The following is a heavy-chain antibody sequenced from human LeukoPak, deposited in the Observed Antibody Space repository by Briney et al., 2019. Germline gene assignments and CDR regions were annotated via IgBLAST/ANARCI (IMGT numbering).Heavy chain of an antibody. Sequence: GESLKISCKGSGISFTSYWISWVGQMPGKGRGWMGRINPSDSYTNYSPSFQGHVTISADKSISTAYLQWSSLKASDTAMYYCATDPWRYGSSYWGQGTLVTVSS. CDR3: ATDPWRYGSSY. CDR2: INPSDSYT. D-gene: IGHD3-10*01. J-gene: IGHJ4*02. CDR1: GISFTSYW. V-gene: IGHV5-10-1*01.